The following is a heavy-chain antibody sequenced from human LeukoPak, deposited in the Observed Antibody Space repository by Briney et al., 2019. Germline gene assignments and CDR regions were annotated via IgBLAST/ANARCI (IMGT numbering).Heavy chain of an antibody. J-gene: IGHJ3*02. V-gene: IGHV4-39*07. CDR1: GDFIIGYY. CDR2: IYYTGNT. CDR3: TKSDGYGLILI. D-gene: IGHD3-10*01. Sequence: SETLSLTCSVSGDFIIGYYWGWLRQPPGKGLEWIGNIYYTGNTYYNSSLKSRVTISLDTSKNQFSLKVISMTAADTAAYYSTKSDGYGLILICGRGTMVTVSS.